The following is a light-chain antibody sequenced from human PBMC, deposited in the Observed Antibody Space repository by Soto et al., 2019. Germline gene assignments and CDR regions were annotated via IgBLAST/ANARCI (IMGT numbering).Light chain of an antibody. Sequence: EIVWTQSPGTLSLSPGERATLSCRASQSVSSSYLAWYQQKPGQAPMLLIYGASSRATGIPDRFKGSESETDFTLPISRLEPEDFAVYYCQQYGISSWTFGQGTKVEIK. CDR2: GAS. J-gene: IGKJ1*01. CDR1: QSVSSSY. V-gene: IGKV3-20*01. CDR3: QQYGISSWT.